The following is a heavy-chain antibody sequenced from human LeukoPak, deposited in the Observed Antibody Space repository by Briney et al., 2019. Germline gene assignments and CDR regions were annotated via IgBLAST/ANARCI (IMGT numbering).Heavy chain of an antibody. D-gene: IGHD2-21*02. Sequence: GGSLRLSCSASVFTLNNFSMRWVRQARWKGLEWVLSNSGSGGSTYYADSVKGRFTISRDNSKNTLYLQMSSLRAGDTAIYYCAKPFRGNGDFFSFDIWGQGTMVTV. J-gene: IGHJ3*02. CDR2: NSGSGGST. CDR1: VFTLNNFS. CDR3: AKPFRGNGDFFSFDI. V-gene: IGHV3-23*01.